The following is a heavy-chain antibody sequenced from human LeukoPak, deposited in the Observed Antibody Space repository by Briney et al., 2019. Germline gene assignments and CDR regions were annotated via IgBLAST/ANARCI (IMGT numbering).Heavy chain of an antibody. D-gene: IGHD2-15*01. CDR2: IYPGDSDT. Sequence: GESLKISCKGSGYSFTNYWIGWVRQMPGKGLEWMGIIYPGDSDTRYSPSFQGQVTISADKSIRTAYLQWGSLKASDTAMYYCARSQGYCSGGSWLQGDWFDPWGQGTLVTVSS. J-gene: IGHJ5*02. V-gene: IGHV5-51*01. CDR3: ARSQGYCSGGSWLQGDWFDP. CDR1: GYSFTNYW.